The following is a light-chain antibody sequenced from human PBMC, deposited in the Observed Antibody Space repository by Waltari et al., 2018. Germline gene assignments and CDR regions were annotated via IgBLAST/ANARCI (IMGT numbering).Light chain of an antibody. V-gene: IGKV1-39*01. Sequence: DIQMTQSPSSLSASVGDRVTITCRASQSISNYLNWYQQKPGKAPKLVIYAASSLQSGVPSQFSGSGSGTDFTLTISSLQPEDFATYFCQHTSSTPPITFGQGTRLEIK. CDR1: QSISNY. CDR2: AAS. J-gene: IGKJ5*01. CDR3: QHTSSTPPIT.